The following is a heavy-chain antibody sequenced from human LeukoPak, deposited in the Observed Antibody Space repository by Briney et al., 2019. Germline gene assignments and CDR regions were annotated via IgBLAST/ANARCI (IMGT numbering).Heavy chain of an antibody. D-gene: IGHD2-2*01. Sequence: TXSLXCTVSGGSXSSXSYYWGWIRQPPGKGXXWIXSIYYSGSTYYNPSLKSRVTISVDTSKNQFSLKLSSVTAADTAVYYCARAGRCSSTSCYAWGPGVNWFDPWGQGTLVTVSS. CDR3: ARAGRCSSTSCYAWGPGVNWFDP. CDR2: IYYSGST. J-gene: IGHJ5*02. CDR1: GGSXSSXSYY. V-gene: IGHV4-39*07.